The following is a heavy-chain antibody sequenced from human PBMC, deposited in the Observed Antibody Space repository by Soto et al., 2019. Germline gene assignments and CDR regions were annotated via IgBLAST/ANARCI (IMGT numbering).Heavy chain of an antibody. CDR1: GGSISSGGYY. V-gene: IGHV4-31*03. CDR3: AREIXVRSYSSSSPHRNWFDP. D-gene: IGHD6-6*01. CDR2: IYYSGST. Sequence: PSGTLSLTCTVSGGSISSGGYYWSWIRQHPGKGLEWIGYIYYSGSTYYNPSLKSRVTISVDTSKNQFSLKLSSVTAADTAVYYCAREIXVRSYSSSSPHRNWFDPWGQGTLVTVSS. J-gene: IGHJ5*02.